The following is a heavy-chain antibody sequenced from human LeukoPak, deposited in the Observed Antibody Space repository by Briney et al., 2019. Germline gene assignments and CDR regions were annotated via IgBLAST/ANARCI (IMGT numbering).Heavy chain of an antibody. V-gene: IGHV4-34*01. CDR3: ARGSLSIANDY. D-gene: IGHD6-6*01. CDR1: GGSFSGYY. CDR2: INRSGST. Sequence: PSETLSLTCAVYGGSFSGYYWSWIRQPPGKGLEWIGEINRSGSTTYNPSLKSRVTISVDTSKNQFSPKLSSVTAADTAVYYCARGSLSIANDYGGQGTLVTVSS. J-gene: IGHJ4*02.